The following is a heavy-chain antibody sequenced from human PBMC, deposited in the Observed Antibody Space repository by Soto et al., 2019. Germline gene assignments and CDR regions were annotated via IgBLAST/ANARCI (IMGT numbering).Heavy chain of an antibody. Sequence: QVQLQESGPGLVKPSETLSLICSVSGGSIISHYWSWIRQPPGKGLEWIGYIHDSGSTEYNPPLTCRLTIPVDKLQDQSSLILGAVTAADRAVYYCARRGWSLDYWGQGTLVTASS. V-gene: IGHV4-59*11. J-gene: IGHJ4*02. D-gene: IGHD2-15*01. CDR3: ARRGWSLDY. CDR1: GGSIISHY. CDR2: IHDSGST.